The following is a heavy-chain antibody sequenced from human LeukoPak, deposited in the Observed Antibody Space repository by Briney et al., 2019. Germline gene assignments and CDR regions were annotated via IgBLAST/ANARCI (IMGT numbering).Heavy chain of an antibody. CDR3: ARIAVAGQFDY. J-gene: IGHJ4*02. CDR2: ISAYNGNT. D-gene: IGHD6-19*01. CDR1: GYTFTSYY. Sequence: ASVKVSCKASGYTFTSYYLHWVRQAPRQGLEWMGWISAYNGNTNYAQKLQGRVTMTTDTSTSTAYMELRSLRSDDTAVYYCARIAVAGQFDYWGQGTLVTVSS. V-gene: IGHV1-18*04.